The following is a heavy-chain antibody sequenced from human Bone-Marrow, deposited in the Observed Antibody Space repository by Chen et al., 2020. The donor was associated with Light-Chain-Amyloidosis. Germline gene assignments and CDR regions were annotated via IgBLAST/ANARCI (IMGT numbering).Heavy chain of an antibody. J-gene: IGHJ5*02. D-gene: IGHD6-13*01. Sequence: QVQLVESGGGVVQPGRSLRLSCAASGFTFSSYAMHWVRQAPGKGLEWVAGISYDGSNKYYADSVKGRFTISRDNSKNTLYLQMNSLRAEDTAVYYCARRVMGSSWYGGRNGNWFDPWGQGTLVTVSS. V-gene: IGHV3-30*04. CDR3: ARRVMGSSWYGGRNGNWFDP. CDR2: ISYDGSNK. CDR1: GFTFSSYA.